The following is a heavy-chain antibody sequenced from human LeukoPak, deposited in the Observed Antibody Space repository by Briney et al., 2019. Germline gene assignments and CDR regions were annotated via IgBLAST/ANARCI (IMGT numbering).Heavy chain of an antibody. J-gene: IGHJ4*02. CDR3: ARGGVTGPHY. Sequence: GGSLRLSCAASGFPFSSYSMNWVRQAPGKGLEWVSYISSSSSTIYYADSVKGRFTISRDNAKNSLYLQMNSLRAEDTAVYYCARGGVTGPHYWGQGTLVTVSS. CDR1: GFPFSSYS. V-gene: IGHV3-48*01. CDR2: ISSSSSTI. D-gene: IGHD1-14*01.